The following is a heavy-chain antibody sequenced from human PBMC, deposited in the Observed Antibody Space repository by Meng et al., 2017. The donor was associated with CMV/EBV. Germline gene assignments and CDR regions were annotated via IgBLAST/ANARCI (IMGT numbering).Heavy chain of an antibody. CDR1: GFTFSSYG. V-gene: IGHV3-33*06. CDR2: IWYDGSNK. D-gene: IGHD3-3*01. CDR3: AKDMKYYDFWSGYPDAFDI. Sequence: GASLRLPCAASGFTFSSYGIHWVRQAPGKGLELVAVIWYDGSNKYYADSVQGRFNISRDNSKNTLYLQMNSLRAEDTAVYYCAKDMKYYDFWSGYPDAFDIWGQGTMVTVSS. J-gene: IGHJ3*02.